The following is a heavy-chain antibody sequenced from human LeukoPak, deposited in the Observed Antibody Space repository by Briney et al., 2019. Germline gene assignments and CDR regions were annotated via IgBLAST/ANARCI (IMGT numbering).Heavy chain of an antibody. J-gene: IGHJ4*02. CDR2: IITGNGNT. CDR3: ARVGYSGYDSRPVFNY. CDR1: GYTFTSYA. D-gene: IGHD5-12*01. Sequence: GASVKVSCKASGYTFTSYAMHWVRQAPGQRLEWMGWIITGNGNTKYSQKFQGRVTITRATSASTAYMELSSLRSEDTAVYYCARVGYSGYDSRPVFNYWGQGTLVTVSS. V-gene: IGHV1-3*04.